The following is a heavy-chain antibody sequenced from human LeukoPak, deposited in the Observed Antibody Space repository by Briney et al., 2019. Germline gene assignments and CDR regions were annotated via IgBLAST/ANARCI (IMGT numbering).Heavy chain of an antibody. CDR2: IKQDGSEK. J-gene: IGHJ5*02. D-gene: IGHD2-8*01. CDR1: GFTFSSYW. CDR3: ARDLVTNGNWFDP. V-gene: IGHV3-7*01. Sequence: GGSLRLSCVASGFTFSSYWMSWVRQAPGKGLEWVANIKQDGSEKYYVDSVKGRFTISRDNAKNSLYLQTNSLRAEDTAVYYCARDLVTNGNWFDPWGQGTLVTVSS.